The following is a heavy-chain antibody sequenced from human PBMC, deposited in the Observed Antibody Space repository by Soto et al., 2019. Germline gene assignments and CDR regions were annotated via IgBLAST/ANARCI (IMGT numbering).Heavy chain of an antibody. CDR1: VFTFSTYG. V-gene: IGHV3-48*02. Sequence: VGSLRLSCVFSVFTFSTYGMTCVRHSPGKGLEWVSYISSGASSIFYADSVKGRFTISRDDAKNSLYLQMNSLRDEDTAVYYCARVGAIEYGGQGTRVTV. CDR3: ARVGAIEY. J-gene: IGHJ4*02. D-gene: IGHD3-16*01. CDR2: ISSGASSI.